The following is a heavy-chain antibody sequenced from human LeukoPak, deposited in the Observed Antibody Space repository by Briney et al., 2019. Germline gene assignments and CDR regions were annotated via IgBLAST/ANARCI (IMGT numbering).Heavy chain of an antibody. CDR1: GGSISSYY. CDR2: IYYSGST. V-gene: IGHV4-59*08. D-gene: IGHD3-22*01. Sequence: SETLSLTCTVSGGSISSYYWSWIRQPPGKGLEWIGYIYYSGSTNYNPSLKSRVTISVDTSKNQFSLKLSSVTAADTAVYYCARHLPDDSSGSAPYYFDYWGQGTLVTVSS. J-gene: IGHJ4*02. CDR3: ARHLPDDSSGSAPYYFDY.